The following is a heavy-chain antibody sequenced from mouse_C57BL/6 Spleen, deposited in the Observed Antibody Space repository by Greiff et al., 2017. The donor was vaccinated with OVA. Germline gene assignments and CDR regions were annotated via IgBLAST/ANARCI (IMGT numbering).Heavy chain of an antibody. V-gene: IGHV5-16*01. D-gene: IGHD1-1*01. CDR3: ARGVYYGSSDYAMDY. CDR2: INYDGSST. J-gene: IGHJ4*01. CDR1: GFTFSDYY. Sequence: EVMLVESEGGLVQPGSSMKLSCTASGFTFSDYYMAWVRQVPEKGLEWVANINYDGSSTYYLDSLKSRFIISRDNAKNILYLQMSSLKSEDTATYYCARGVYYGSSDYAMDYWGQGTSVTVSS.